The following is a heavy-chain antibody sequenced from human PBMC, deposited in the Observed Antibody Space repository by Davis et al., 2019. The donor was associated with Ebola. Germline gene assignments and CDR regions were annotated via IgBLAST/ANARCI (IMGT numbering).Heavy chain of an antibody. CDR2: IKSKPDGGTT. V-gene: IGHV3-15*01. J-gene: IGHJ1*01. Sequence: GESLKISCAASGFTFSNAWMSWVRQAPGKGLEWVGRIKSKPDGGTTDYAAPVKGRFTISRDDSKNTLYLQMNSLKTEDTAVYYCTTYSSSWYDGYFQHWGQGTLVTVSS. CDR1: GFTFSNAW. CDR3: TTYSSSWYDGYFQH. D-gene: IGHD6-13*01.